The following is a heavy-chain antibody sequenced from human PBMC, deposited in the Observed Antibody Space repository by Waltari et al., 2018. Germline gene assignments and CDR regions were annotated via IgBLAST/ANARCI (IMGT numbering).Heavy chain of an antibody. V-gene: IGHV4-4*07. CDR1: GGSISSYY. D-gene: IGHD2-15*01. CDR3: ARAYPYCSGGSCYPYFDY. CDR2: IYTSGST. Sequence: QVQLQESGPGLVKPSETLSLTCTVPGGSISSYYWSWIRQPAGKGLEWIGRIYTSGSTNYNPSLKSRVTMSVDTSKNQFSLKLSSVTAADTAVYYCARAYPYCSGGSCYPYFDYWGQGTLVTVSS. J-gene: IGHJ4*02.